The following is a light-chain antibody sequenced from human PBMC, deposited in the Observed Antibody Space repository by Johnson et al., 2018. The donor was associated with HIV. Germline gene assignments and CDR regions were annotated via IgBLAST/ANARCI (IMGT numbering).Light chain of an antibody. CDR3: GTWASSLSAGV. CDR2: ENN. J-gene: IGLJ1*01. Sequence: QSVLTQPPSVSAAPGQKVTISCSGSSSNIGNNYVSWYQQLPGTAPKLLIYENNKRPSGIPARFSGSKSGTSATLGITGIQTGDEADYYCGTWASSLSAGVFGTGTKVPVL. V-gene: IGLV1-51*02. CDR1: SSNIGNNY.